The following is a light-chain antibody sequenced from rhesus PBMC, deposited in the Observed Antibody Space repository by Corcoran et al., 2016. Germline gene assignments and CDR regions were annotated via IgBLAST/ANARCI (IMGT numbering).Light chain of an antibody. V-gene: IGLV2-23*01. CDR2: DVS. J-gene: IGLJ6*01. CDR3: SSYAGSNTDV. CDR1: SSDIGGYNY. Sequence: QAALTQPPSVSGSPGQSVTISCTGTSSDIGGYNYVSWYQQHPGKAPKLMIYDVSERPSGVSDRFSGSKSGNTASLTISGLQAEDEADYYCSSYAGSNTDVFGSGTKLTVL.